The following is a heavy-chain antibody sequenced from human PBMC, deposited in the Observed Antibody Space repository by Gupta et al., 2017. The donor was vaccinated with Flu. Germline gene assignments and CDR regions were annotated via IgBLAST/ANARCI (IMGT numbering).Heavy chain of an antibody. CDR1: GASIRSGGYH. V-gene: IGHV4-31*03. D-gene: IGHD6-19*01. CDR2: IHDSGST. J-gene: IGHJ6*02. CDR3: ARDRGIALAGYYYGLDV. Sequence: QVQLQDSGPGLVKPSQTFSLICSVSGASIRSGGYHWAWIRPHPGKGPEWIGYIHDSGSTHYNPSIQSRVTMSVDTAKNQFSLSLTSVTAADTAVYHCARDRGIALAGYYYGLDVWGQGTTVSVAS.